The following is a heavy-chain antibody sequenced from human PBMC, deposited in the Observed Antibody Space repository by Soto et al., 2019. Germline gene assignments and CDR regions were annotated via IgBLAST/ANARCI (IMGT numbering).Heavy chain of an antibody. CDR1: GYSVTSYW. Sequence: PGESLKIYCKGTGYSVTSYWSSWVRQMPGKGLEWMGRIDPSDSYTNYSPSFQGHVTISADKSISTAYLQWSSLKASDTAMYYCATTTVVTYYYYGMDVWGQGTTVTVSS. J-gene: IGHJ6*02. D-gene: IGHD4-17*01. CDR2: IDPSDSYT. CDR3: ATTTVVTYYYYGMDV. V-gene: IGHV5-10-1*01.